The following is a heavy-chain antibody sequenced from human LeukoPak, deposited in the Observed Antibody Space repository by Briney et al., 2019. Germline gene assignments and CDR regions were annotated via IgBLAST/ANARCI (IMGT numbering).Heavy chain of an antibody. Sequence: SETLSLTCTVSGGSISTYYWSWIRQPPGKGLEWIGSIHYSGSTKYNPSLNSRVTISVDTSKNQFSLTLSSVTAADTAVYYCAREYSYGYSYYFDYWGQGTLVTVSS. CDR2: IHYSGST. V-gene: IGHV4-59*01. CDR1: GGSISTYY. CDR3: AREYSYGYSYYFDY. J-gene: IGHJ4*02. D-gene: IGHD5-18*01.